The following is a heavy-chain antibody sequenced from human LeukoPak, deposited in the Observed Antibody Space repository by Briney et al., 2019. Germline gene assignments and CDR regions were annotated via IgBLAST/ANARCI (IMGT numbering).Heavy chain of an antibody. V-gene: IGHV4-34*01. CDR2: INHSGST. D-gene: IGHD2-2*01. Sequence: SETLSLTCAVYGGSFSGYYWSWIRQPPGKGLEWIGEINHSGSTNYNPSLKNRVTISVDTSKNQFSLKLSSVTAADTAVYYCARGYCSSTSCYVDYWGQGTLVTVSS. CDR3: ARGYCSSTSCYVDY. CDR1: GGSFSGYY. J-gene: IGHJ4*02.